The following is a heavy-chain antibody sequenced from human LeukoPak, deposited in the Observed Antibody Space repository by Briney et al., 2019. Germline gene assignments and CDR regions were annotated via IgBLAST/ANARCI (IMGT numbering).Heavy chain of an antibody. CDR3: AKDRGIISDY. J-gene: IGHJ4*02. CDR2: ISGSGDST. CDR1: GFTFSNYG. Sequence: PGGSLRLSCAASGFTFSNYGMSWVRQARGKGLEWVSSISGSGDSTYYADSVKGRFTISRDNSKNTLYLQMNSLRAEDTAVYYCAKDRGIISDYWGQGTLVTVSS. D-gene: IGHD3-10*01. V-gene: IGHV3-23*01.